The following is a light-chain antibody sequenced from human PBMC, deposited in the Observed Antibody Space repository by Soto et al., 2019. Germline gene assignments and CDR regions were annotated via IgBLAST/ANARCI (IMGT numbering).Light chain of an antibody. CDR1: QSVSDNF. V-gene: IGKV3-20*01. CDR2: GAS. J-gene: IGKJ3*01. Sequence: EIVLTQSPGTLSLSPGERVTLSCRTSQSVSDNFLAWYQQKAGQAPRLIIYGASNRATGIPDRFSGRGSGTDFTPTISRLEPEDFATYYCQQYGYSPIFTLGPGTKVDSK. CDR3: QQYGYSPIFT.